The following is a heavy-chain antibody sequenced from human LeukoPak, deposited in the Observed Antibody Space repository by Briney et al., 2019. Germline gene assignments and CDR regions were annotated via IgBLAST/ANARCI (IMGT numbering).Heavy chain of an antibody. V-gene: IGHV4-39*07. CDR2: IYYSGST. Sequence: SETLSLTCTASGGSISSSSYYWGWIRQPPGKGLEWIGSIYYSGSTNYNPSLKSRVTISVDTSKNQFSLKLSSVTAADTAVYYCATAYSSRKVHYGMDVWGQGTTVTVSS. CDR3: ATAYSSRKVHYGMDV. J-gene: IGHJ6*02. D-gene: IGHD6-13*01. CDR1: GGSISSSSYY.